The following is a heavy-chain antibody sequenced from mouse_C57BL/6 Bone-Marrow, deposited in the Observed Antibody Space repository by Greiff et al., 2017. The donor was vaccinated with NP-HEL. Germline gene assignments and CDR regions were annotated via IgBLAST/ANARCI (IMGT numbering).Heavy chain of an antibody. CDR3: AKAPRYLDY. J-gene: IGHJ2*01. CDR2: IWGDGSS. V-gene: IGHV2-3*01. Sequence: VKVVESGPGLVAPSQSLSITCTVSGFSLTSYGVSWVRQPPGKGLEWLGVIWGDGSSNYHSALVSRLSISKDNSKSQGILKLNSLQTDDTATYYCAKAPRYLDYWGQGTTLTVSS. CDR1: GFSLTSYG.